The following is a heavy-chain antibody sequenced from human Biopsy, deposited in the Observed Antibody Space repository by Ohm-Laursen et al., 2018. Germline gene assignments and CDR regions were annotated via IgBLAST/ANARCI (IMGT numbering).Heavy chain of an antibody. CDR2: VDIRGHA. CDR3: ARVKWEWPEYEFDK. Sequence: PSETLSLTCTVSGGSIDTQSWIRQPAGKGLEWIGRVDIRGHADYSSSLRSRVTMSADASKNQFSLKLTSVTAADTAVYFCARVKWEWPEYEFDKWGQGILVTVSS. V-gene: IGHV4-4*07. D-gene: IGHD1-26*01. J-gene: IGHJ4*02. CDR1: GGSIDTQS.